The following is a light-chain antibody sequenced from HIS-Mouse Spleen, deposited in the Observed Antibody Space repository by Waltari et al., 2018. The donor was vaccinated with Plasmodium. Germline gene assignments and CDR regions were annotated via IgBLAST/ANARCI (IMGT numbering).Light chain of an antibody. CDR1: SSDVGSSNL. Sequence: QSALTQPASVSGSPGQSITIPCTGTSSDVGSSNLVSWYQQHPGKAPKLMIYEGSKRPSGVSNRFSGSKSGNTASLTISGLQAEDEADYYCCSYAGSSTFVFGGGTKLTVL. CDR2: EGS. J-gene: IGLJ3*02. V-gene: IGLV2-23*03. CDR3: CSYAGSSTFV.